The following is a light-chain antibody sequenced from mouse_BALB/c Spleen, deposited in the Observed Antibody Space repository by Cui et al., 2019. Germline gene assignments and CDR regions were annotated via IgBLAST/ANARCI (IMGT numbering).Light chain of an antibody. CDR3: QQYNNYPPSLT. CDR1: QDVGTA. J-gene: IGKJ5*01. V-gene: IGKV6-23*01. Sequence: DIVMTQSHKFMYTSVGERVSITCKASQDVGTAVAWYQQKPGQSPKLLIYWASTRHTGVPDRFTGSGSGTDFTLTISNMQSEDLADYFCQQYNNYPPSLTFGAGTKLEL. CDR2: WAS.